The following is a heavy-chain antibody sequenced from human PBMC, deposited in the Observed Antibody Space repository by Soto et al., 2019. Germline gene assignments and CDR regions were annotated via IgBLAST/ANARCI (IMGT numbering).Heavy chain of an antibody. CDR1: VFTFSSHA. D-gene: IGHD6-19*01. CDR3: AKDFDSYRSGRYGMDV. CDR2: ISSGGDNT. J-gene: IGHJ6*02. V-gene: IGHV3-23*01. Sequence: GRYLILSCAASVFTFSSHAMSWVRQAPGKGLEWVSTISSGGDNTYSDDSVKGRFTISRDNSKNTLYLQMNSLRAEDTAVYYCAKDFDSYRSGRYGMDVWGQGTTVTVSS.